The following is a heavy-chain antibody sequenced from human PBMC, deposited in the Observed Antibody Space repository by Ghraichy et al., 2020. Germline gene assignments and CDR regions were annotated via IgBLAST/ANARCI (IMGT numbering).Heavy chain of an antibody. CDR1: GFTFSGYW. CDR2: IRQAGNEK. J-gene: IGHJ4*02. Sequence: GESLNISCVASGFTFSGYWMQWVRQAPGKGLEWVANIRQAGNEKYYVDSVKGRFTISRDNARNSLYLQMNSLRAEDTAVYYCARRYFDSWGQGTLVTVSS. V-gene: IGHV3-7*03. CDR3: ARRYFDS.